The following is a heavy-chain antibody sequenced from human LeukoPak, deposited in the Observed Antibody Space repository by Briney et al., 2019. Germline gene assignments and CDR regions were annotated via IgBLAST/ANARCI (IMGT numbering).Heavy chain of an antibody. CDR1: GFTFSSYE. J-gene: IGHJ3*02. CDR2: ISGSGTII. CDR3: ARDLTGRRTTVTTWVFDAFDI. D-gene: IGHD4-17*01. Sequence: GGSLRLSCAASGFTFSSYEMNWVRQAPGKGLEWVSYISGSGTIIYHADSVKGRFTISRDNAKNSLYLQMNSLRAEDTAVYYCARDLTGRRTTVTTWVFDAFDIWGPGTMVTVSS. V-gene: IGHV3-48*03.